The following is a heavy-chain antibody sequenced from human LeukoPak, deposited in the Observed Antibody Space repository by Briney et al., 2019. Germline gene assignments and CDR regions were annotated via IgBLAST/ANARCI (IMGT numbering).Heavy chain of an antibody. J-gene: IGHJ3*02. D-gene: IGHD4-23*01. V-gene: IGHV3-23*01. CDR3: AKGEHGGNGGAFDI. CDR2: ISGSGGST. CDR1: GFTFSRFW. Sequence: PGGSLRLSCAASGFTFSRFWMTWVRQAPGKGLEWVSAISGSGGSTYYADSVKGRFTISRDNSKNTLYLQMNSLRAEVTAVYYCAKGEHGGNGGAFDIWGQGTMVIVSS.